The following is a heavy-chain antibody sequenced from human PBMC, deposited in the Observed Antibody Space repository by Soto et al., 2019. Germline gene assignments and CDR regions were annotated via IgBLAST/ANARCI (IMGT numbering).Heavy chain of an antibody. V-gene: IGHV3-30*18. Sequence: QVQLVESGGGVVQPGRSLRLSCAASGFTFSSYGMHWVRQAPGKGLEWVAVISYDGSNKYYADSVKGRFTISRDNSKNTLYLQMNSLRAEDTAVYYCAKDPVCAIDGSSLWGYYFDYWGQGTLVTVSS. CDR1: GFTFSSYG. J-gene: IGHJ4*02. CDR2: ISYDGSNK. D-gene: IGHD6-13*01. CDR3: AKDPVCAIDGSSLWGYYFDY.